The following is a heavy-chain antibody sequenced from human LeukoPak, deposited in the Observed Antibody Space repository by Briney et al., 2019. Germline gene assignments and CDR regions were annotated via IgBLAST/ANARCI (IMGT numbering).Heavy chain of an antibody. CDR1: GYSFTSYW. J-gene: IGHJ4*02. V-gene: IGHV5-10-1*01. CDR2: IDPSDSYT. D-gene: IGHD4-17*01. CDR3: AILYGDYPDY. Sequence: GASLKISCKGSGYSFTSYWITWVRQMPGKGLEWMGTIDPSDSYTNYSPSFQGHVTISADRSISTAYLQWSSLKASDTAMYYCAILYGDYPDYWGQGTLVTVSS.